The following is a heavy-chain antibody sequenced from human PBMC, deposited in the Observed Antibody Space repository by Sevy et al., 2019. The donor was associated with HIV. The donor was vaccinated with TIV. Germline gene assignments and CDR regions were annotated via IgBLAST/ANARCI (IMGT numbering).Heavy chain of an antibody. CDR3: ARDSPSYSSSWYVDGFDI. D-gene: IGHD6-13*01. CDR1: GGSISSASYY. J-gene: IGHJ3*02. V-gene: IGHV4-61*02. CDR2: VSTSGST. Sequence: SETLSLTCTVSGGSISSASYYWSWIRQPAGKGLEWIGRVSTSGSTNYNPSLKSRVTISVDTSNNKFSLRLRSVTAADTAVYLCARDSPSYSSSWYVDGFDIWGQGTMVTVSS.